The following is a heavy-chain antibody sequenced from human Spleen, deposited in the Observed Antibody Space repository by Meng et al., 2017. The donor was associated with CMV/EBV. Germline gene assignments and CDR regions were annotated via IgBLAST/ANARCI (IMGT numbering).Heavy chain of an antibody. V-gene: IGHV4-61*05. CDR2: IYYSGST. CDR1: GGSISSSSYY. CDR3: ARARFDY. Sequence: SETLSITCTVSGGSISSSSYYWSWIRQPPGKGLEWIGYIYYSGSTNYNPSLKSRVTISVDTSKNQFSLKLSSVTAADTAVYYCARARFDYWGQGTLVTVSS. J-gene: IGHJ4*02.